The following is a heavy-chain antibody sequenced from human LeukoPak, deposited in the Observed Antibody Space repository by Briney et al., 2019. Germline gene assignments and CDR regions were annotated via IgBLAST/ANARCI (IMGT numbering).Heavy chain of an antibody. Sequence: ASVKVSCKASGYTFTGYYMHWVRQAPGQGLEWMGWINPNSGGTNYAQKFQGRVTMTRDTSISTAYMELSRLRSDDTAVYYCARDPNSSGWKAIDYWGQGTLVTVSS. V-gene: IGHV1-2*02. CDR3: ARDPNSSGWKAIDY. CDR1: GYTFTGYY. J-gene: IGHJ4*02. CDR2: INPNSGGT. D-gene: IGHD6-19*01.